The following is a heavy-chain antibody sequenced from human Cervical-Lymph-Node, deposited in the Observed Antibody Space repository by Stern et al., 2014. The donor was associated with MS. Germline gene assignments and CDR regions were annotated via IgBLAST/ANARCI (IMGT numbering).Heavy chain of an antibody. CDR1: GYTFTSYW. J-gene: IGHJ4*02. V-gene: IGHV5-51*01. CDR2: IFPGGSDI. CDR3: ARQRYFDY. Sequence: EVHLVESGPEVKRPGESLKISCQASGYTFTSYWIGWVRQMPGKGLEWIAIIFPGGSDIRYSPSFQGQVPISADKSSSPAYLQWNTLKASDTAIYYCARQRYFDYWGQGTLVTVSS.